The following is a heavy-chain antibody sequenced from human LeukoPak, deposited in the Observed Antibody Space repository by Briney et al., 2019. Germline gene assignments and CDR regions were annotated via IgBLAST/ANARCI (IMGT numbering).Heavy chain of an antibody. V-gene: IGHV3-7*01. CDR2: IKQDGSEK. J-gene: IGHJ4*02. D-gene: IGHD2-2*01. CDR1: GFTFSSYW. CDR3: ARVPMTVVVPAAIYFDY. Sequence: GGSLRLSCAASGFTFSSYWMSWVRQAPGKGLEWVANIKQDGSEKYYVDSVKGRFTISRDNAKNSLYLQMNSLRAEDTAVYYSARVPMTVVVPAAIYFDYWGQGTLVTVSS.